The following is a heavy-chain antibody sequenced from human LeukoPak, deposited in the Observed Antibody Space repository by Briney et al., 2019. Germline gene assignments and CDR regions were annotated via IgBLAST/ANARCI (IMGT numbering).Heavy chain of an antibody. D-gene: IGHD4-23*01. J-gene: IGHJ4*02. V-gene: IGHV4-39*07. CDR1: GGSINNSYYF. Sequence: SETLSLTCSVSGGSINNSYYFWGWVRQSPERGLEWLGNVLFSGSTYHNPSLKSRLTLSEDTSKNQLSLKLTSLIAADTAVYFCARGVRSTVVPHFDFWGQGTKVTVSS. CDR2: VLFSGST. CDR3: ARGVRSTVVPHFDF.